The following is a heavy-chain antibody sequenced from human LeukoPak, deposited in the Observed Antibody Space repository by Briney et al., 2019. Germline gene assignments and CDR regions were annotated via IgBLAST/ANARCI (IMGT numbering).Heavy chain of an antibody. Sequence: SETLSPTCAVYGVSFSGYYWSWIRQPPGKGLEWIGEINHSGSTNYNPSLKSRVTISVDTSKNQFSLKLSSVTAADTSVYYCARRRVGATFYYYYYMDVWGKGTTVTVSS. CDR2: INHSGST. CDR1: GVSFSGYY. J-gene: IGHJ6*03. D-gene: IGHD1-26*01. CDR3: ARRRVGATFYYYYYMDV. V-gene: IGHV4-34*01.